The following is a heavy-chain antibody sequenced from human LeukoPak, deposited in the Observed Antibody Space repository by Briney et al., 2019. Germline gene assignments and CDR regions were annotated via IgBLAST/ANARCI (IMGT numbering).Heavy chain of an antibody. Sequence: GASVKVSCKASGYTFTSYGISWVRQAPGQGLEWMGWINVYNVNTNYAQKFQGRVTLTTDTSTSTIYMELTSLRSDDTAIYYCARDYGSGSPYYFDYWGQGTLVTVSS. D-gene: IGHD3-10*01. V-gene: IGHV1-18*01. CDR2: INVYNVNT. CDR3: ARDYGSGSPYYFDY. J-gene: IGHJ4*02. CDR1: GYTFTSYG.